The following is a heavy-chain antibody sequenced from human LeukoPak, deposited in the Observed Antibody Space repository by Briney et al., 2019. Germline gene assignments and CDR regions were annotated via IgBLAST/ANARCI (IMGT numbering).Heavy chain of an antibody. CDR3: AKEGRSLQTY. Sequence: GGYLRLSCAASGFMFSSNWMSWVRLAPGKGLEWVANIKEDGTETYYVDSVKGRFTISRDNAKNSLYLQMNSLRVEDTAVYYCAKEGRSLQTYWGQGTLVTVSS. CDR2: IKEDGTET. CDR1: GFMFSSNW. V-gene: IGHV3-7*03. J-gene: IGHJ4*02. D-gene: IGHD5-24*01.